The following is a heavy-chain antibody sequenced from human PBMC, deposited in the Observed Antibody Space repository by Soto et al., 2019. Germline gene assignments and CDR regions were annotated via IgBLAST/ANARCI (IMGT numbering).Heavy chain of an antibody. CDR1: GLIVRNNH. J-gene: IGHJ4*02. V-gene: IGHV3-53*01. Sequence: DVQLVESGGGLIQPGGSLRLSCAASGLIVRNNHMSWVRQAPGKGLEWVSLLHVEGNTYYADSVKGRFTISRDNSKNTLFLQINSLRADDTAVYYCARAWGFSGYERWDYWGQGTLVTVSS. CDR2: LHVEGNT. D-gene: IGHD5-12*01. CDR3: ARAWGFSGYERWDY.